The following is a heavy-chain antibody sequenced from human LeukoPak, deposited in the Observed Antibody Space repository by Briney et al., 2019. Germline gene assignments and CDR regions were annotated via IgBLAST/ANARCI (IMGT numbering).Heavy chain of an antibody. J-gene: IGHJ3*02. CDR1: GYTFTSYG. Sequence: ASVKVSCKASGYTFTSYGISWVRQAPGQGLEWMGWIGAYNGNTNYAQKLQGRVTMTTDTSTSTAYMELRSLRSDDTAVYYCALADYYDSSGYDPVDAFDIWGQGTMVTVSS. D-gene: IGHD3-22*01. CDR3: ALADYYDSSGYDPVDAFDI. CDR2: IGAYNGNT. V-gene: IGHV1-18*01.